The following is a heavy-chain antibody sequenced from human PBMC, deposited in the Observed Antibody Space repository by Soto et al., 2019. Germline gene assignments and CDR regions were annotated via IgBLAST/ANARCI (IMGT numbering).Heavy chain of an antibody. CDR3: AKDSPSYTTSPFYFDS. V-gene: IGHV3-23*01. Sequence: GGSLRLSCAAFGFDFNKYAMTWVRQAPGKGLQWVSSITSNGDSAYYADSVKGRFTTSRDNSKNTLYLQMNSLRAGDTAVFYCAKDSPSYTTSPFYFDSWGQGTLVTVSS. D-gene: IGHD2-2*02. CDR1: GFDFNKYA. J-gene: IGHJ4*02. CDR2: ITSNGDSA.